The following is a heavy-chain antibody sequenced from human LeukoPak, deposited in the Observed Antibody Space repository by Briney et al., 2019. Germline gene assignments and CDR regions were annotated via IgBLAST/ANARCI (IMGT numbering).Heavy chain of an antibody. J-gene: IGHJ4*02. CDR2: IYKSGST. D-gene: IGHD3-22*01. Sequence: PSETLSLTCTVSGGSLGWDYSSWIRQSAGKGLEWIGRIYKSGSTNYNPSFRSRVTMSVATSKNQSSLTVTSVTAADTAVYYCAREEYFQDSNGYSYYFHSWGQGSLVTVSS. CDR3: AREEYFQDSNGYSYYFHS. V-gene: IGHV4-4*07. CDR1: GGSLGWDY.